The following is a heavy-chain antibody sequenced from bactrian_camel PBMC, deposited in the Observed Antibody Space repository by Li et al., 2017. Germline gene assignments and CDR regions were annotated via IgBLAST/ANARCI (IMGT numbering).Heavy chain of an antibody. V-gene: IGHV3S1*01. CDR2: IYSGTGST. J-gene: IGHJ4*01. CDR1: GYTVSSTR. Sequence: HVQLVESGGGSVQAGGSLRLSCAASGYTVSSTRMGWFRQAPGKEREGVASIYSGTGSTYYADSVKGRFTIARDNSKNTLYLQMNSLKPEDTAMYYCAADFGPYCSGSYLARRANFEGQGTQVTVS. D-gene: IGHD2*01.